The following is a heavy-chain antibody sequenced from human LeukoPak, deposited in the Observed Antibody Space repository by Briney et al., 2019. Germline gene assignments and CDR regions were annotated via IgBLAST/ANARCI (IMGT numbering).Heavy chain of an antibody. V-gene: IGHV3-23*01. J-gene: IGHJ4*02. CDR1: GFTFSSYG. CDR3: ARDSSMLRGPLVIYYLDF. CDR2: ISGSGGST. Sequence: PGGTLRLSCAASGFTFSSYGMSWVRQAPGKGLEWVSAISGSGGSTYYADSVKGRFTISRDNSKNTLYLQMDSLRADDTAVYYCARDSSMLRGPLVIYYLDFWGQGSLVTVSS. D-gene: IGHD3-16*01.